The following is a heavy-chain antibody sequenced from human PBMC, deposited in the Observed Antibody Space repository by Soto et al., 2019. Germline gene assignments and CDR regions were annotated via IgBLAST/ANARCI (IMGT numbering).Heavy chain of an antibody. CDR1: GYTFNRYG. D-gene: IGHD2-15*01. CDR2: ISGDNEKT. CDR3: AREGYGSSGICALYSHDYFGMDV. V-gene: IGHV1-18*01. Sequence: QVQLVQSGAEVKKPGASVKLSCKASGYTFNRYGISWVRQAPGQGLEWMGWISGDNEKTNYAQNFQGRVTMTTDTSTTAAYMELRSLTSDDTAVYCCAREGYGSSGICALYSHDYFGMDVWGQGTTVTGSS. J-gene: IGHJ6*02.